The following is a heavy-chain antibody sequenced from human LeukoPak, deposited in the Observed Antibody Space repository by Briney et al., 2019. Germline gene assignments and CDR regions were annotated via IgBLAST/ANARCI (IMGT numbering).Heavy chain of an antibody. CDR2: IYYSGST. CDR1: GGSISSYY. Sequence: SETLSLTCTVSGGSISSYYSSWIRQPPGKVLEWIGYIYYSGSTNYNPSLKSRVTISVDTSKNQFSLKLSSVTAADTAVYYCARARTITGYFDYWGQGTLVTVSS. CDR3: ARARTITGYFDY. J-gene: IGHJ4*02. D-gene: IGHD5-24*01. V-gene: IGHV4-59*01.